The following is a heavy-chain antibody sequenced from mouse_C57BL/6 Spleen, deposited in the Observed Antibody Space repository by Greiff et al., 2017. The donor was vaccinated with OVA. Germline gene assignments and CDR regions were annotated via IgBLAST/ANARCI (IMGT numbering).Heavy chain of an antibody. CDR1: GYTFTDYY. Sequence: VKVVESGAELVRPGASVKLSCKASGYTFTDYYINWVKQRPGQGLEWIARIYPGSGNTYYNEKFKGKATLTAEKSSSTAYMQLSSLTSEDAAVYFCAGLSSGDYDGDYYAMDYWGQGTSVTVSS. CDR3: AGLSSGDYDGDYYAMDY. D-gene: IGHD2-4*01. J-gene: IGHJ4*01. V-gene: IGHV1-76*01. CDR2: IYPGSGNT.